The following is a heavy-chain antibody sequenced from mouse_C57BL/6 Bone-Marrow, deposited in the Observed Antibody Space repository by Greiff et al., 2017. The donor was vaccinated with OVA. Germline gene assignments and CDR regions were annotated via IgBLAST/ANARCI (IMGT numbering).Heavy chain of an antibody. D-gene: IGHD2-4*01. Sequence: EVQLQQSGPELVKPGASVKMSCKASGYTFTDYNMHWVKQSHGKSLEWIGYINPNNGGTSYNQKFKGKATLTVNKSSSTAYMELRSLTSEDSAVYDCARGRGYDYATRSAWFAYGGKGTLVTVSA. J-gene: IGHJ3*01. V-gene: IGHV1-22*01. CDR3: ARGRGYDYATRSAWFAY. CDR1: GYTFTDYN. CDR2: INPNNGGT.